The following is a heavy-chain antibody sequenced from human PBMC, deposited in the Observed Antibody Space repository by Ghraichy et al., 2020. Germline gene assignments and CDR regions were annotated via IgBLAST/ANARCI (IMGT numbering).Heavy chain of an antibody. J-gene: IGHJ4*02. CDR3: AREHDSWSDYSFDY. CDR1: GYTFTSYS. D-gene: IGHD3-3*01. CDR2: INADNGNT. Sequence: ASVKVSCKASGYTFTSYSIQWVRQAPGQRLEWMGWINADNGNTKHSPKFQGRVTITRDTTASIAYMEMSSLRSEDTAVYYCAREHDSWSDYSFDYWGQGTLVTVSS. V-gene: IGHV1-3*01.